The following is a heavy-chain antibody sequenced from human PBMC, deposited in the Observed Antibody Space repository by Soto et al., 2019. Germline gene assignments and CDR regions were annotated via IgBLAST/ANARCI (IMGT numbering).Heavy chain of an antibody. CDR3: AKGEMATIRNSFDP. CDR2: ISGSFGST. Sequence: PGGSLRLSCVASGFSFSSYAMNWVRQAPGKGLEWVSTISGSFGSTYYADSVQGRFTVSRDTSTNTLYLQMSNLRAEDTAIYYCAKGEMATIRNSFDPWGQGTLVTVSS. V-gene: IGHV3-23*01. CDR1: GFSFSSYA. D-gene: IGHD5-12*01. J-gene: IGHJ5*02.